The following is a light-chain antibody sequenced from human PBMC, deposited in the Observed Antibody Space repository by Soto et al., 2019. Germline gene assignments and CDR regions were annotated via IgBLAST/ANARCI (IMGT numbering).Light chain of an antibody. Sequence: VLPQSPATLSLSPGAIAIFSCRASQSIIKFLAWYQQKPGQAPRLLIYGAPSRATGIPPRFSGSGSTTDFTLTINSLEPEDFAVYYCHQRGNGPPWTFGQGTKVDIK. CDR2: GAP. CDR1: QSIIKF. CDR3: HQRGNGPPWT. V-gene: IGKV3-11*01. J-gene: IGKJ1*01.